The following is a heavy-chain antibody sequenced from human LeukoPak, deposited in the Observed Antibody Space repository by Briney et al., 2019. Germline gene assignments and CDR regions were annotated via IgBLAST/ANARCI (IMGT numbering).Heavy chain of an antibody. J-gene: IGHJ4*02. CDR1: GYTFTGYY. CDR2: VNPNSAGT. V-gene: IGHV1-2*02. Sequence: ASVKVSCKASGYTFTGYYIHWVRQAPGQGLEGMGWVNPNSAGTNYAQKFQGRVTMARDTSISTAYMELSRLRSDDTAVFYCARGYCSSTSCYFDYWGQGTLVTVSS. CDR3: ARGYCSSTSCYFDY. D-gene: IGHD2-2*01.